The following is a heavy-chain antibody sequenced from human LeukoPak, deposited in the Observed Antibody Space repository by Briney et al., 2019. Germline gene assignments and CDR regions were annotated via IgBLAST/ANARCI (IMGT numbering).Heavy chain of an antibody. CDR2: IKQGGSEK. D-gene: IGHD6-13*01. CDR3: AKEGRSTTPGY. CDR1: GFIFSSYW. V-gene: IGHV3-7*01. J-gene: IGHJ4*02. Sequence: PGGSLRFSCAASGFIFSSYWMSWVRQAPGKGLEWVANIKQGGSEKYYVDSVKGRFTISRDNAKNSLYLQTNSLRVEDTAVYYCAKEGRSTTPGYWGQGTLVTVSS.